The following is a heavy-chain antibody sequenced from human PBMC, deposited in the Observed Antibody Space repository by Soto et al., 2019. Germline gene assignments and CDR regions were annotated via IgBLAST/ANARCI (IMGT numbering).Heavy chain of an antibody. CDR2: IYYSGIT. CDR3: ASHGSN. Sequence: SETPSLPCTIFGVSISNRRYYWGWIRRPPGTGLEWMGTIYYSGITYYNPSLRSLDTISIDTPKNQFSLNLTPVTAADTAVLYCASHGSNWGQGTLVTVSS. V-gene: IGHV4-39*01. J-gene: IGHJ4*01. CDR1: GVSISNRRYY.